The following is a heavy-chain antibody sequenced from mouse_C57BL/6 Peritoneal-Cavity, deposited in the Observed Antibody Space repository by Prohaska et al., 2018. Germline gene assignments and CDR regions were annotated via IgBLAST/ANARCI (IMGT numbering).Heavy chain of an antibody. CDR3: ARSGRRGFDY. J-gene: IGHJ2*01. D-gene: IGHD1-1*01. CDR2: VP. Sequence: VPTYADDFKGRFAFSLETSASTAYLQINNLKNEDTATYFCARSGRRGFDYWGQGTTLTVSS. V-gene: IGHV9-3*01.